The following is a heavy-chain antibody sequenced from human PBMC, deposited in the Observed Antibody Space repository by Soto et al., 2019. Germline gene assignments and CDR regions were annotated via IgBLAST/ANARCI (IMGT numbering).Heavy chain of an antibody. V-gene: IGHV1-2*02. Sequence: ASVKVSCKASGNTDTIYFIHWLRQAPGQGPEWLGWINSVSGGTNYAHNFLGRVTMTRDRPTTTAFMELRGLRSDDTAVYYCARGGSYYALWGQGTLVTVSS. CDR2: INSVSGGT. CDR3: ARGGSYYAL. J-gene: IGHJ4*02. D-gene: IGHD1-26*01. CDR1: GNTDTIYF.